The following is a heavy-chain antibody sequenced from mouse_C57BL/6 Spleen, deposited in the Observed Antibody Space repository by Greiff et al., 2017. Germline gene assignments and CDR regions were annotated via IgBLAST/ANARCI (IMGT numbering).Heavy chain of an antibody. CDR2: IDPSDSYT. V-gene: IGHV1-50*01. D-gene: IGHD3-3*01. Sequence: VQLQQPGAELVKPGASVKLSCKASGYTFTSYWLQWVKQRPGQGLEWIGEIDPSDSYTNYNQTFKGKATLTVDTSSSTAYMQLSSLTSEDSAVYYCARLGDEGDYWGQGTTLTVSS. CDR1: GYTFTSYW. J-gene: IGHJ2*01. CDR3: ARLGDEGDY.